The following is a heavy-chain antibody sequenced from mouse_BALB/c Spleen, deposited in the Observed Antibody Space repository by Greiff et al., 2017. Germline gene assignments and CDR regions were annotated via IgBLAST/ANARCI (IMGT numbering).Heavy chain of an antibody. CDR1: GYSFTGYN. Sequence: EVHLVESGPELEKPGASVKISCKASGYSFTGYNMNWVKQSNGKSLEWIGNIDPYYGGTSYNQKFKGKATLTVDKSSSTAYMQLSSLASEDSAVYYCARGGGNYVDYAMDYWGQGTSVTVSS. J-gene: IGHJ4*01. D-gene: IGHD2-1*01. CDR3: ARGGGNYVDYAMDY. CDR2: IDPYYGGT. V-gene: IGHV1S135*01.